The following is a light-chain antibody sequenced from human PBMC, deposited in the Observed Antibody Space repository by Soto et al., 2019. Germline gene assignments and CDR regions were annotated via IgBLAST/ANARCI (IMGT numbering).Light chain of an antibody. J-gene: IGKJ1*01. V-gene: IGKV3-20*01. CDR3: QHYGRSGT. CDR1: QSIXNNY. CDR2: GAS. Sequence: IALTQCPCTLSLSPGESATLSCRASQSIXNNYLAGYQQKTGKATRLPISGASNRATGIPDRFSGSGSGTDFIITISRLEPEVLEVYYCQHYGRSGTFGQGTKVDIK.